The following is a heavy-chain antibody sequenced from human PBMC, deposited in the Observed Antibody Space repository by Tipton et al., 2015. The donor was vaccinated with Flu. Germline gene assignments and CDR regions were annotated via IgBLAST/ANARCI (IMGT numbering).Heavy chain of an antibody. J-gene: IGHJ4*02. CDR2: ISAYNGDT. CDR1: GYTFATYG. CDR3: ARPGGPAAVNPFSYFDF. V-gene: IGHV1-18*04. Sequence: QVQLVQSGAEVKKPGASVKVSCKTSGYTFATYGITWVRQAPGQGLEWVGWISAYNGDTNYAQNLQDRVTMTTNTSTNTAYMELRSLRSDDTAVYYCARPGGPAAVNPFSYFDFWGQGTLVTVSS. D-gene: IGHD2-2*01.